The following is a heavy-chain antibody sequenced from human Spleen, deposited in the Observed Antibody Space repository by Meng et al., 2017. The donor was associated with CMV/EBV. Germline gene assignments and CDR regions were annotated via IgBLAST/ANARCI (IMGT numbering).Heavy chain of an antibody. J-gene: IGHJ4*02. CDR1: GFSISSDW. Sequence: ESLKISCVVSGFSISSDWMTWVRQTPGKGLEWVANIKQDGSEKNYVDSVKGRFTISRDNAKNSLYLQMNSLRAEDTSVYYCAKAVYDFWSGPFDYWCQGTLVTVSS. D-gene: IGHD3-3*01. V-gene: IGHV3-7*01. CDR3: AKAVYDFWSGPFDY. CDR2: IKQDGSEK.